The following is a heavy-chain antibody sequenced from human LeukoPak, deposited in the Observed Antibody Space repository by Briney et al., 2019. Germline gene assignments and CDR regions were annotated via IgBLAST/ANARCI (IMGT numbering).Heavy chain of an antibody. D-gene: IGHD3-22*01. CDR3: AKGNIGYYYDY. J-gene: IGHJ4*02. Sequence: GGSLRLSCAASGFTFSTYAMSWVRQAPGKGLEWVSAITGSGDNTYYADSVKGRFTISRDNPKNTMYLQMNSLRAEDTAVYYCAKGNIGYYYDYWGQGTLVTVSS. V-gene: IGHV3-23*01. CDR1: GFTFSTYA. CDR2: ITGSGDNT.